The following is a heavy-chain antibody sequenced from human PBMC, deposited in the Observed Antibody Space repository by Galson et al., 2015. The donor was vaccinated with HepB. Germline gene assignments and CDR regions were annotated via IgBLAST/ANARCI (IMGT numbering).Heavy chain of an antibody. CDR2: IYSGGST. D-gene: IGHD3-9*01. Sequence: SLRLSCAASGFTVSSNYMSWVRQAPGKGLEWVSVIYSGGSTYYADSVKGRFTISRDNTKNTLYLQMNSLRAEDTAVYYCARDKQNYDILTGYYYSDAFDIWGQGTMVTVSS. V-gene: IGHV3-53*01. J-gene: IGHJ3*02. CDR1: GFTVSSNY. CDR3: ARDKQNYDILTGYYYSDAFDI.